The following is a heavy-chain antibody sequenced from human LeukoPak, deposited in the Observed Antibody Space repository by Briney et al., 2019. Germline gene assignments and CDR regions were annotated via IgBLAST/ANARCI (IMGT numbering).Heavy chain of an antibody. CDR2: MNPNSGNT. D-gene: IGHD1-26*01. J-gene: IGHJ4*02. CDR3: ARASGSYHTNIDY. Sequence: WASVKVSCKASGYTFTSYDINWVRQATGQGLEWMGWMNPNSGNTGYAQKFQGRVTITRNTSISTAYMELSSLRSEDTAVYYCARASGSYHTNIDYWGQGTLVTVSS. V-gene: IGHV1-8*03. CDR1: GYTFTSYD.